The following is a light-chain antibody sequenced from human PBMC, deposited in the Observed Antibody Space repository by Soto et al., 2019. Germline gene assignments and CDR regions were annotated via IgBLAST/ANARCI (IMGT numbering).Light chain of an antibody. J-gene: IGLJ1*01. CDR3: CSYAGVYTYL. Sequence: QSALTQPRSVSGSPGQSVIISCTGTRFDVGGYDYVSWYQQHPGKAPKLIIYDVTQRPSGVPDRFSGSKPGNTASLTISGLQAEDEADYYCCSYAGVYTYLFGIGTKVTVL. CDR1: RFDVGGYDY. V-gene: IGLV2-11*01. CDR2: DVT.